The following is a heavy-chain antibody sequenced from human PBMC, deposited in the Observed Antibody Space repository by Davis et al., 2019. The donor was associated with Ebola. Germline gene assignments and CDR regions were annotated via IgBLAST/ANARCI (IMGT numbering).Heavy chain of an antibody. CDR3: AKAYVLMVYAIFYGMDV. CDR1: GFTFRDYG. CDR2: IWYDGSNK. J-gene: IGHJ6*04. D-gene: IGHD2-8*01. V-gene: IGHV3-30*02. Sequence: GESLKISCAASGFTFRDYGMHWVRQAPGKGLDWVAFIWYDGSNKHYVDSVKGRFTVSRDNSKNTLYLQMNSLRAEDTAVYYCAKAYVLMVYAIFYGMDVWGKGTTVTVSS.